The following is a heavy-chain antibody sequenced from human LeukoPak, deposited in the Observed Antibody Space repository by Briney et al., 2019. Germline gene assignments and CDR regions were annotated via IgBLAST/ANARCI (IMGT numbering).Heavy chain of an antibody. V-gene: IGHV4-34*01. CDR1: GGSFSGYY. CDR2: INHSGST. CDR3: ARVGVPAATFDY. D-gene: IGHD2-2*01. Sequence: SETLSLTCAVYGGSFSGYYWSWIRQPPGEGLEWIGEINHSGSTNYNPSLKSRVTISVDTSKNQFSLKLSSVTAADTAVYYCARVGVPAATFDYWGQGTLVTVSS. J-gene: IGHJ4*02.